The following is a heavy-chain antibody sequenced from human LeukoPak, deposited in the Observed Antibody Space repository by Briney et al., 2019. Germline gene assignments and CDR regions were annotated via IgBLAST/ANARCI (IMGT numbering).Heavy chain of an antibody. CDR1: GFTVSSNY. CDR2: IYSGGST. J-gene: IGHJ6*03. CDR3: ASGSGSYRTPYYYMDV. V-gene: IGHV3-53*01. D-gene: IGHD3-10*01. Sequence: GGSLRLSCVASGFTVSSNYMSWVRQAPGKGLEWVSVIYSGGSTYYADAVKGRFTISRDNSKNTLYLQMNSLRAEDTAVYYCASGSGSYRTPYYYMDVWGTGTTVTVSS.